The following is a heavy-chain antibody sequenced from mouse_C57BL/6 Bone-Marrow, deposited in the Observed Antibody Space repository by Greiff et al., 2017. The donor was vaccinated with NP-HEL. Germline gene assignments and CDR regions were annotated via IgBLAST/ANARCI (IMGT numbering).Heavy chain of an antibody. J-gene: IGHJ2*01. D-gene: IGHD2-3*01. Sequence: VKVVESGPGLVQPSQSLSITCTVSGFSLTSYGVHWVRQSPGKGLEWLGVIWSGGSTDYNAAFISRLSISKDNSKSQVFFKMNSLQADDTAIYYCARNWDGYYYFDYWGQGTTLTVSS. CDR3: ARNWDGYYYFDY. CDR2: IWSGGST. V-gene: IGHV2-2*01. CDR1: GFSLTSYG.